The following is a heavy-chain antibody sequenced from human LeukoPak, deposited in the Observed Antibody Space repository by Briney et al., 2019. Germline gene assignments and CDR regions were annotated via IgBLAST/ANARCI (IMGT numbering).Heavy chain of an antibody. V-gene: IGHV3-23*01. CDR2: ISGSGGST. D-gene: IGHD2-8*02. J-gene: IGHJ4*02. CDR1: GFTFSSYA. Sequence: PGGSLRLSCAASGFTFSSYAMSWVRQAPGKGLEWVSGISGSGGSTFYADSVKGRFTISGDNSENTLFLQMNSLRAADTAVYYCAKIFVLAAPEVIDYWGQGTLVTVSS. CDR3: AKIFVLAAPEVIDY.